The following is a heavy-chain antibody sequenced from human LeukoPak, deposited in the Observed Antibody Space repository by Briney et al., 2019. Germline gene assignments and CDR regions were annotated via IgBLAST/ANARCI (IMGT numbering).Heavy chain of an antibody. D-gene: IGHD1-26*01. V-gene: IGHV4-59*08. CDR3: ARNLGISGSYYFDY. Sequence: PSETLSLTCTVSGGSISSYYWSWIRQPPGKGLEWIGYIYYSGSTNYNPSLKSRVTISVDTSKNQFSLKLSSVTAADTAVYYCARNLGISGSYYFDYWGKGTLVTVSS. CDR1: GGSISSYY. CDR2: IYYSGST. J-gene: IGHJ4*02.